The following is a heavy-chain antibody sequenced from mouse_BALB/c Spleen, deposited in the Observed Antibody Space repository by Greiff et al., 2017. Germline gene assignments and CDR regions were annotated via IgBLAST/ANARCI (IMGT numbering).Heavy chain of an antibody. CDR3: ARDGDYAGRDFDY. CDR2: ISDGGSYT. CDR1: GFTFSDYY. D-gene: IGHD2-4*01. Sequence: DVHLVESGGGLVKPGGSLKLSCAASGFTFSDYYMYWVRQTPEKRLEWVATISDGGSYTYYPDSVKGRFTISRDNAKNNLYLQMSSLKSEDTAMYYCARDGDYAGRDFDYWGQGTTLTVSS. J-gene: IGHJ2*01. V-gene: IGHV5-4*02.